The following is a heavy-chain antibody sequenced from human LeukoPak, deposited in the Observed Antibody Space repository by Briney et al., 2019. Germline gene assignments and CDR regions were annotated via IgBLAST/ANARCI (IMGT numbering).Heavy chain of an antibody. CDR1: VFTFSSYA. CDR3: ARDLTGRDEL. CDR2: ISYDGSNK. D-gene: IGHD1-20*01. J-gene: IGHJ4*02. V-gene: IGHV3-30-3*01. Sequence: GGSLRLSCAASVFTFSSYAMHWVRQAPGKGLEWVAVISYDGSNKYYADSVKGRFTISRDKARNTLYLQMNSLRAEDSAGYYCARDLTGRDELWGQGTLVTVSS.